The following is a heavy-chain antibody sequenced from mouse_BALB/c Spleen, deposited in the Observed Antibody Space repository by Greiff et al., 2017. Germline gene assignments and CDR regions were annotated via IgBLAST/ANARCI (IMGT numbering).Heavy chain of an antibody. CDR1: GYSFTGYF. V-gene: IGHV1-20*02. CDR2: INPYNGDT. Sequence: VQLQQSGPELVKPGASVKISCKASGYSFTGYFMNWVMQSHGKSLEWIGRINPYNGDTFYNQKFKGKATLTVDKSSSTAHMELRSLASEDSAVYYCARSGGFDYWGQGTTLTVSS. D-gene: IGHD3-1*01. CDR3: ARSGGFDY. J-gene: IGHJ2*01.